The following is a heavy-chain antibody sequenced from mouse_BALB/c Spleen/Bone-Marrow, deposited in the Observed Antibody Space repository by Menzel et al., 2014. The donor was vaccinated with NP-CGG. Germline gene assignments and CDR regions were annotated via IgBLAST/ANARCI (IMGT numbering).Heavy chain of an antibody. J-gene: IGHJ3*01. V-gene: IGHV4-1*02. CDR3: SRLYYYGNFAY. CDR2: INPDSSTI. D-gene: IGHD1-1*01. CDR1: GFDFSRYW. Sequence: EVQGVVSGGGLVQPGGSLKLSCAASGFDFSRYWMSWVRQAPGKGLEWIGEINPDSSTINYTPSLRDKFIISRDNAKNTLYLQMSKVRSEDTALYYCSRLYYYGNFAYWGQGTLVTVSA.